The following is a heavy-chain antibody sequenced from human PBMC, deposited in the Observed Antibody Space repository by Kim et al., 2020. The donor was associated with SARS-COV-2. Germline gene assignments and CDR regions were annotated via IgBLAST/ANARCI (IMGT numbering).Heavy chain of an antibody. CDR3: ARDQFASGVDY. CDR2: INPKSGGT. CDR1: GYTFTGYY. Sequence: ASVKVSCKASGYTFTGYYMHWVRQAPGQGLEWMGRINPKSGGTNFAQKFQGRVTMTRDTSISTAYMELSSLRSDDTAVYYCARDQFASGVDYWGQGTLVT. V-gene: IGHV1-2*06. D-gene: IGHD2-21*01. J-gene: IGHJ4*02.